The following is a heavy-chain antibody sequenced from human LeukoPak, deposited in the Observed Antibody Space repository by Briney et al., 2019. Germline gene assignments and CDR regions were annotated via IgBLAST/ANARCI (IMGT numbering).Heavy chain of an antibody. CDR3: ARVTNSSSWFRPTYFDY. J-gene: IGHJ4*02. Sequence: PQASVKVSCKASGYTFTGYYMHWVRQAPGQGLEWMGWINPNSGGTNYAQKFQGRVTMTRDTSISTAYMELSRLRSDDTAVYYCARVTNSSSWFRPTYFDYWGQGTLVTVSS. CDR1: GYTFTGYY. CDR2: INPNSGGT. V-gene: IGHV1-2*02. D-gene: IGHD6-13*01.